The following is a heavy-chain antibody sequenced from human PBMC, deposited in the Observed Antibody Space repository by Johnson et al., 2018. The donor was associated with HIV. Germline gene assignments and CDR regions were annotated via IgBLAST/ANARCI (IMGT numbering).Heavy chain of an antibody. V-gene: IGHV3-30-3*01. CDR3: GRDINYSNYVTDAFDI. CDR1: GFTFSSYW. CDR2: ISYDGSNK. J-gene: IGHJ3*02. Sequence: QVQLVESGGGLVQPGGSLRLSCAASGFTFSSYWMSWVRQAPGKGLEWVAVISYDGSNKYYADSVKGRFTISRDSSKNTLYLQMNSLRAEDTAVYYCGRDINYSNYVTDAFDIWGQGTVVTVSS. D-gene: IGHD4-11*01.